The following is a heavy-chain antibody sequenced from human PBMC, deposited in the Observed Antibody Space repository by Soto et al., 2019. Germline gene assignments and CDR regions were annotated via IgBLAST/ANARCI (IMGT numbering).Heavy chain of an antibody. CDR3: AKVRMTTVTTGSGEYFQH. CDR2: ISGSGGST. Sequence: GGSLRLSCAASGFTFSSYAMSWVRQAPGKGLEWVSAISGSGGSTYYADSVKGRFTISRDNSKNTLYLQMNSLRAEDTAVYYCAKVRMTTVTTGSGEYFQHWGQGTLVTVSS. J-gene: IGHJ1*01. V-gene: IGHV3-23*01. D-gene: IGHD4-17*01. CDR1: GFTFSSYA.